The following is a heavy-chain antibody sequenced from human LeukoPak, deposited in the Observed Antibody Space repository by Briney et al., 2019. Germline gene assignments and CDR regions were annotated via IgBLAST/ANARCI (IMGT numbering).Heavy chain of an antibody. J-gene: IGHJ4*02. CDR1: GFTFSSYW. V-gene: IGHV3-7*03. CDR3: AKDRRPYYYDSSGYHLFDY. CDR2: IKQDGSEK. Sequence: GGSLRLSCAASGFTFSSYWMSWVRQAPGKGLEWVANIKQDGSEKYYVDSVKGRFTISRDNAKNSLYLQMNSLRAEDTAVYYCAKDRRPYYYDSSGYHLFDYWGQGTLVTVSS. D-gene: IGHD3-22*01.